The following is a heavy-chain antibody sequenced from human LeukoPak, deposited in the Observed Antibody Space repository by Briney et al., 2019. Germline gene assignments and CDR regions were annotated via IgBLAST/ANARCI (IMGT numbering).Heavy chain of an antibody. Sequence: GWSQRLSCAVSGFTLSNYWIHWVRQAPGKGLVWVSLVSSDGATTTYADSVKGRFTISRDNVKSTVYLQMSSLRAEDTAVYYCARAVGGLLDYWGQGTLVTVSS. J-gene: IGHJ4*02. D-gene: IGHD2-15*01. CDR1: GFTLSNYW. V-gene: IGHV3-74*01. CDR2: VSSDGATT. CDR3: ARAVGGLLDY.